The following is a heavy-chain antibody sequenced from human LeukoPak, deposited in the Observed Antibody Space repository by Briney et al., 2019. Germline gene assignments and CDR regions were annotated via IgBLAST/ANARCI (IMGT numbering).Heavy chain of an antibody. J-gene: IGHJ4*02. CDR2: INHSGST. CDR1: GGSFSNYY. V-gene: IGHV4-34*01. D-gene: IGHD6-6*01. Sequence: SETLSLTCAVYGGSFSNYYWSWIRQPPGKGLEWIGEINHSGSTNYNPSLKSRVTISLDTSKNQFSLKLSSVAAADTAVYYCARGMASSSLDYWGQGTLVTVSS. CDR3: ARGMASSSLDY.